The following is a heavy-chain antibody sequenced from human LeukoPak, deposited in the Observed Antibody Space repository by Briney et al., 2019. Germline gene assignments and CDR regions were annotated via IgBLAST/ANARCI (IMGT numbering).Heavy chain of an antibody. V-gene: IGHV4-34*01. Sequence: SETLSLTCAVYGGSFSGYYWSWIRQPPGKGLEWIGEINHSGSTNYNPSLKSRVTISVDTSKNQFSLKLSSVTAADTAVYYCARGGRDTLTGYARRWFDPWGQGTLVTVSS. CDR1: GGSFSGYY. CDR3: ARGGRDTLTGYARRWFDP. J-gene: IGHJ5*02. D-gene: IGHD3-9*01. CDR2: INHSGST.